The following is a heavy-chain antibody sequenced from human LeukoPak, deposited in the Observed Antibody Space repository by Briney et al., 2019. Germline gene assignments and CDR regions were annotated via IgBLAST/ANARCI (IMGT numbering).Heavy chain of an antibody. Sequence: PGGSLRLSCAASGFTFSGSAMHWVRQASGKGLEWVGRIGSKANSYATAYAASVKGRFTISRDDSKNTAYLQMNSLKTEDTAVYYCTRQGEQLATIDYWGQGTLVTVSS. CDR1: GFTFSGSA. V-gene: IGHV3-73*01. J-gene: IGHJ4*02. CDR2: IGSKANSYAT. CDR3: TRQGEQLATIDY. D-gene: IGHD6-6*01.